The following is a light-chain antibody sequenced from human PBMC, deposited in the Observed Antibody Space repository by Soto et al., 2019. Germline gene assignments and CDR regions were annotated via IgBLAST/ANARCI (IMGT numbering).Light chain of an antibody. CDR2: VSS. Sequence: EIVMTQSPATLSVSPGERATLSCRASQSVSSNLAWYQQKPGQAPRLLIYVSSTRATGIPARFSGSGSVTEFTITISSMQSEDFAVYYCQKYNNGXRGTCGQGTKV. CDR3: QKYNNGXRGT. J-gene: IGKJ1*01. CDR1: QSVSSN. V-gene: IGKV3-15*01.